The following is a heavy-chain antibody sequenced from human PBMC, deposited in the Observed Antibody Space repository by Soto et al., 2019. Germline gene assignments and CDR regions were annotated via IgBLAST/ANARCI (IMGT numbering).Heavy chain of an antibody. Sequence: QLQLQESGPGLLKPSETLSLTCTVSGGSISSSSYYWGWIRQPPGKGLEWIGSIYYSGSNYYNPALQRRITIFADTSKNQSSLKLSSVTAADTAVYYCARRRPTSFDYWGQGTLVTVSS. V-gene: IGHV4-39*01. CDR2: IYYSGSN. J-gene: IGHJ4*02. CDR3: ARRRPTSFDY. CDR1: GGSISSSSYY.